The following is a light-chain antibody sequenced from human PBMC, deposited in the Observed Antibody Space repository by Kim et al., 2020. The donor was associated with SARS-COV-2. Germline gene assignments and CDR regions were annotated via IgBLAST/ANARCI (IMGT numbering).Light chain of an antibody. V-gene: IGLV3-10*01. Sequence: SYELTSHPRCQCPQDKTARITCSGDALPKKYAYWYQQKSGQAPALVIYEDTKRPSGIPERFSGSSSGTMATLTIRGAQVEDEGDYYCYSTDSSGNHRVFGGGTQLTVL. CDR2: EDT. CDR3: YSTDSSGNHRV. J-gene: IGLJ3*02. CDR1: ALPKKY.